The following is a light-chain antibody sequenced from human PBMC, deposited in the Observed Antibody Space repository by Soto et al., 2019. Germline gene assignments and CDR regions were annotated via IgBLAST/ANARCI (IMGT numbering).Light chain of an antibody. CDR2: DVS. CDR1: KSVGSS. V-gene: IGKV3-11*01. J-gene: IGKJ3*01. CDR3: QQCVSGPQFT. Sequence: EIVLTQSPATLSLSQGERASLSCRASKSVGSSLAWYQHKPGQAPRLLIYDVSNRATGIPARFSGSGSGTDFSLTISSLEPEDFAFYYCQQCVSGPQFTLGHGTRLDI.